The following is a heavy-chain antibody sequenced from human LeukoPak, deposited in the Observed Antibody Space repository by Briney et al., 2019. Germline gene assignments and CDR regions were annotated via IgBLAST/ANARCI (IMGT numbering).Heavy chain of an antibody. Sequence: GASVKVSCTASGGTFSSYAISWVRQAPGQGLEWMGGIIPIFGTANYAQKFQGRVTITADESTSTAYMELSSLRSEDTAVYYCAIYCSSTSCYAVAFDIWGQGTMVTVSS. D-gene: IGHD2-2*01. V-gene: IGHV1-69*13. J-gene: IGHJ3*02. CDR2: IIPIFGTA. CDR1: GGTFSSYA. CDR3: AIYCSSTSCYAVAFDI.